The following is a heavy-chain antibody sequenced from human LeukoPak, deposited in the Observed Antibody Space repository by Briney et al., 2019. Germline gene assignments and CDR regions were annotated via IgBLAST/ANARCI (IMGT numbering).Heavy chain of an antibody. J-gene: IGHJ4*02. D-gene: IGHD3-10*01. V-gene: IGHV1-46*01. CDR3: ARGQGVIAYFDY. CDR1: GYTFTSYY. CDR2: INPSGGST. Sequence: ASVKVSCKTSGYTFTSYYMHWVRQAPGQGLEWTGIINPSGGSTTYAQKFQGRVTMTRDTSTSTVYMELSSLRSEGTAVYYCARGQGVIAYFDYWGQGTLVTVSS.